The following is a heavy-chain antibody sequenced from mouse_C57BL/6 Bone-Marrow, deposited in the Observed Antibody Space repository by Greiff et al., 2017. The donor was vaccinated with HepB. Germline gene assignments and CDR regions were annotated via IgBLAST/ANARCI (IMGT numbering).Heavy chain of an antibody. V-gene: IGHV2-9*01. D-gene: IGHD2-3*01. CDR2: IWGGGST. CDR3: AKGKVSYDGYCAWFAY. CDR1: GFSLTSYG. J-gene: IGHJ3*01. Sequence: VHLVESGPGLVAPSQSLSITCTVSGFSLTSYGVDWVRQPPGKGLEWLGVIWGGGSTNYNSALMSRLSISKDNSKSQVFLKMNSLQTDDTAMYYCAKGKVSYDGYCAWFAYWGQGTLVTVSA.